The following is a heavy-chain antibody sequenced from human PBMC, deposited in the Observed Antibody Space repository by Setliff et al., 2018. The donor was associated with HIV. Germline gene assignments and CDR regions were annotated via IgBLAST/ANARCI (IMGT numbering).Heavy chain of an antibody. Sequence: SETLSLTCPVYGTSFSDHYWSWVRQTPGKGLEWIGEMNQSGTTNYNPSLKSRVTMSIATSERQFSLKLTSVTAADTAVYYCVRWYYCVSGACYRADYWGQGTMVTVSS. CDR3: VRWYYCVSGACYRADY. D-gene: IGHD2-21*02. V-gene: IGHV4-34*01. J-gene: IGHJ4*02. CDR1: GTSFSDHY. CDR2: MNQSGTT.